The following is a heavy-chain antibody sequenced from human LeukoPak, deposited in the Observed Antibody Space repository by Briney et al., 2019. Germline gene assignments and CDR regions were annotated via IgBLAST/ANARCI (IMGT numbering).Heavy chain of an antibody. CDR3: ARDGGQLLLSGWFDP. V-gene: IGHV3-33*01. D-gene: IGHD2-15*01. J-gene: IGHJ5*02. CDR1: GFTFSGYG. CDR2: IWYDGSNK. Sequence: GGSLRLSSAASGFTFSGYGMHWVRQAPGKGLEWVAVIWYDGSNKYYADSVKGRFTVSRDNSKNTLYLQMNSLRAEDTAVYYCARDGGQLLLSGWFDPWGQGTLVTVSS.